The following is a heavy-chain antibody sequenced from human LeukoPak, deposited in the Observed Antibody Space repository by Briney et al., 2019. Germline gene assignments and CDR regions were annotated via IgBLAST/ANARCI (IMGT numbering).Heavy chain of an antibody. CDR3: ARDLGYSYGSDY. V-gene: IGHV3-48*04. Sequence: PGGSLRLSCAASGFTFSSYSMNWVRQAPGKGLEWVSYISSSGSTIYYADSVKGRFTISRDNANNSLYLQMNSLRAEDTAVYYCARDLGYSYGSDYWGQGTLVTVSS. D-gene: IGHD5-18*01. CDR1: GFTFSSYS. J-gene: IGHJ4*02. CDR2: ISSSGSTI.